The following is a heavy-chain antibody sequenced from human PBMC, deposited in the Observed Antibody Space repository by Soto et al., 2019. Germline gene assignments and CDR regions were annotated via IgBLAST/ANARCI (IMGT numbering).Heavy chain of an antibody. J-gene: IGHJ4*02. CDR3: GRCTSTSCHLGSDY. V-gene: IGHV3-30-3*01. CDR1: GFTFSSYA. Sequence: QVLLVDSGGGVVQPGRSLRLSCAASGFTFSSYAMNWVRQAPGKGLEWVALISHDGINKYYADSVRARFTISRNSSTNTLYLQMNSLSAADTAVYYCGRCTSTSCHLGSDYWGQGTLVTVSS. D-gene: IGHD2-2*01. CDR2: ISHDGINK.